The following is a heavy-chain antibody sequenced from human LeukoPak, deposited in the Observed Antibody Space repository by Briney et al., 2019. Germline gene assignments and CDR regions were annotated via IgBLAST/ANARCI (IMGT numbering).Heavy chain of an antibody. D-gene: IGHD6-19*01. CDR2: IYSSGSI. CDR1: GGSFSSYY. V-gene: IGHV4-59*12. CDR3: ARSFSGPTGADY. Sequence: SETLSLTCTVFGGSFSSYYWIWIRQPPGKGLEWVGLIYSSGSIKYNPSLKSRLTISLDTSKNQFSLKLSSVTAADTAVYYCARSFSGPTGADYWGQGTLVTVSS. J-gene: IGHJ4*02.